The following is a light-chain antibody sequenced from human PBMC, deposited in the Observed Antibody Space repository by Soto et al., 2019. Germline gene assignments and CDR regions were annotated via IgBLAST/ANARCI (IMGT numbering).Light chain of an antibody. J-gene: IGKJ2*01. CDR3: QQLNSYPMYT. Sequence: DIQLTQSPSFLSASVGDRVTITCRASQGISSYLAWYQQKPGKAPKLLIYAASTLQSGVPSRFSGSGSGTXXXXTISXLQXEDFATYYCQQLNSYPMYTFGQGTKLEIK. CDR2: AAS. V-gene: IGKV1-9*01. CDR1: QGISSY.